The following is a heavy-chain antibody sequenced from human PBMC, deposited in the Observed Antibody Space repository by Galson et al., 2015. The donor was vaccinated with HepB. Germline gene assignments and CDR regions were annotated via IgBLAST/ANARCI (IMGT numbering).Heavy chain of an antibody. CDR2: VDKYGIDK. V-gene: IGHV3-7*03. CDR1: GFTFSNYW. D-gene: IGHD5-18*01. CDR3: AALDTAKPQASGF. J-gene: IGHJ4*02. Sequence: SLRLSCAASGFTFSNYWMSWVRQAPGKGLEWLANVDKYGIDKYYVDSVKDRFTISRDSAKNSIYLQMDSLRGEDTAVYYCAALDTAKPQASGFWGRGTRVSVSS.